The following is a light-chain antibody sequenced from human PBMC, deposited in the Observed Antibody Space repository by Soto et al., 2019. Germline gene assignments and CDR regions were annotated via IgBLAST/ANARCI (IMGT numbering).Light chain of an antibody. CDR2: RNN. Sequence: QSVLTQPPSASGTPGQRVTISCSGSSSNIGSNYVYWYQQLPGTAPELLIYRNNQWPSGVPDRFSGSKSGTSASLAISGLRSEDEADYYCAAWDDSLSGVVFGGGTQLTVL. CDR1: SSNIGSNY. J-gene: IGLJ2*01. CDR3: AAWDDSLSGVV. V-gene: IGLV1-47*01.